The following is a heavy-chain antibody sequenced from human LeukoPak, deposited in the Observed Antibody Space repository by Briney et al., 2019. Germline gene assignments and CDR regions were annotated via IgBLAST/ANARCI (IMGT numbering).Heavy chain of an antibody. CDR1: GDSISSFY. J-gene: IGHJ5*02. V-gene: IGHV4-59*01. CDR3: ARSDSSGSYYSPFDP. Sequence: PSETLSLTCSVSGDSISSFYWSWLRQPPGKGLEWIGYIYYTGSTNYNPSLWSRVTISLDTSKNQYYLKLTSVTAADTAVYYCARSDSSGSYYSPFDPWGQGTLVSVSS. D-gene: IGHD3-10*01. CDR2: IYYTGST.